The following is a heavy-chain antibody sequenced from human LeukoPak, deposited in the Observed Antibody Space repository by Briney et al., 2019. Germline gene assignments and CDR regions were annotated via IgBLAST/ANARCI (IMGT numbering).Heavy chain of an antibody. CDR1: GYTFTGYY. J-gene: IGHJ4*02. D-gene: IGHD5-12*01. CDR2: INPNGGGT. CDR3: ARGGHSGYDPDY. V-gene: IGHV1-2*02. Sequence: ASVKVSCKASGYTFTGYYMHWVRQAPGQGLEWMGWINPNGGGTNYAQKFQGRVTMTRDTSISTAYMELSRLRSDDTAVYYCARGGHSGYDPDYWGQGTLVTVSS.